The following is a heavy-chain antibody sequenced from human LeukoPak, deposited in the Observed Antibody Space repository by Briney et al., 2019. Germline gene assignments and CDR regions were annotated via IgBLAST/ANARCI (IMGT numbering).Heavy chain of an antibody. J-gene: IGHJ4*02. Sequence: PGGSLRLSCAASGFTFSSYGMSWVRQAPGKGLEWVSGISGSSGSTYYADSVKGRFTISRDNSKNTLYLQMNSLRAEDTAVYYCTKDRRLYSSSWSFDYWGQGTLVTVSS. D-gene: IGHD6-13*01. V-gene: IGHV3-23*01. CDR1: GFTFSSYG. CDR3: TKDRRLYSSSWSFDY. CDR2: ISGSSGST.